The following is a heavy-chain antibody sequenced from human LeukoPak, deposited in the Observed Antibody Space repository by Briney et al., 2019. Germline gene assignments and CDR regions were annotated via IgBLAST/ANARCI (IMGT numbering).Heavy chain of an antibody. J-gene: IGHJ6*03. CDR3: ARDGAESGYNRYYYYYYMDA. Sequence: ASVKVSCKASGYTFIGFYIHWVRQSPGQGLEWVGWIDPSSGDTKYARRFQGRVTMTRDTLIRTAYMELSSLTSDDTAVYYCARDGAESGYNRYYYYYYMDAWGGGATVTVS. CDR1: GYTFIGFY. CDR2: IDPSSGDT. D-gene: IGHD5-24*01. V-gene: IGHV1-2*02.